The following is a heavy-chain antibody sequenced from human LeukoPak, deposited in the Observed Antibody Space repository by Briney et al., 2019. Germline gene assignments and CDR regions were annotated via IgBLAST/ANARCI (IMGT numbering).Heavy chain of an antibody. Sequence: GGSLRLSCAASGFTFSNYEMYWVRQAPGKGLEWLSYISSSGSTLYYADSVKGRFTISRDNAKSSLYLQMNSLRAEATAVYYCARYGQQLVSDYWGQGTLLTVSS. CDR1: GFTFSNYE. V-gene: IGHV3-48*03. CDR2: ISSSGSTL. CDR3: ARYGQQLVSDY. J-gene: IGHJ4*02. D-gene: IGHD6-13*01.